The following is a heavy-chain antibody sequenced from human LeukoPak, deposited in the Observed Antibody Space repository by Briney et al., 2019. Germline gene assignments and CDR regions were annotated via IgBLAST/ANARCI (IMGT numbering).Heavy chain of an antibody. J-gene: IGHJ4*02. CDR2: MNPNSGYT. V-gene: IGHV1-8*01. CDR1: GYTFTSYD. Sequence: ASVKVSCKASGYTFTSYDINWVRQATGQGLEWMGWMNPNSGYTGYAQKFQGRVTMTRNTSISTAYMELSSLRSEDTAVYYCARGENYYDSSGQKLPFDYWGQGTLVTVSS. CDR3: ARGENYYDSSGQKLPFDY. D-gene: IGHD3-22*01.